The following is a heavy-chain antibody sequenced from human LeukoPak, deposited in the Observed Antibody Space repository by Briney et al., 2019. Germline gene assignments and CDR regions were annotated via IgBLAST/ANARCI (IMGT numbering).Heavy chain of an antibody. D-gene: IGHD3-16*01. CDR2: MNPISGYT. Sequence: ASVKVSCKASGYTYTNYNVNWVRQATGQGLEWMGWMNPISGYTGYAQKFQGRVTMTRDTSISTAYMELSSLRSEDTAVYYCARAWGSLYYFDYWGQGTLVTVSS. J-gene: IGHJ4*02. CDR3: ARAWGSLYYFDY. V-gene: IGHV1-8*01. CDR1: GYTYTNYN.